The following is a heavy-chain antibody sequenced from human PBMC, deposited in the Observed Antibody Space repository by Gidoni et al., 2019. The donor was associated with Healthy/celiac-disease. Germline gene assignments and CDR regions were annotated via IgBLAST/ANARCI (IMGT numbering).Heavy chain of an antibody. CDR3: ASPWGRWFDP. CDR2: LYYSWST. V-gene: IGHV4-39*01. J-gene: IGHJ5*02. CDR1: GGSISSSSYY. D-gene: IGHD3-16*01. Sequence: QLQLQESGPGLVKPSETLSLTCTVSGGSISSSSYYWGWIRQPPGKVLEWIGSLYYSWSTYYNPSLKSRVTISVDTSKNQFSLKLSSVTAADTAVYYCASPWGRWFDPWGQGTLVTVSS.